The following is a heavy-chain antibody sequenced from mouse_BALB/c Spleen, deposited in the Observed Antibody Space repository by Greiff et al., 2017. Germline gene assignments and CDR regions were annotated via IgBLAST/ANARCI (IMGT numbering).Heavy chain of an antibody. Sequence: EVMLVESGAELVKPGASVKLSCTASGFNIKDTYMHWVKQRPEQGLEWIGRIDPANGNTKYDPKFQGKATITADTSSNTAYLQLSSLTSEDTAVYYCARVLDYAMDYWGQGTSVTVSS. CDR2: IDPANGNT. CDR1: GFNIKDTY. CDR3: ARVLDYAMDY. V-gene: IGHV14-3*02. J-gene: IGHJ4*01.